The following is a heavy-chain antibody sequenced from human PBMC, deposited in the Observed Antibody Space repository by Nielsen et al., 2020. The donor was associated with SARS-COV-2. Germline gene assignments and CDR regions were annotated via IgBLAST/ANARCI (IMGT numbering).Heavy chain of an antibody. CDR3: ARGAAAGLYGMDV. CDR2: IIPIFGTA. Sequence: SVKVFCKASGGTFSSYAISWVRQAPGQGLEWMGGIIPIFGTANYAQKFQGRVTITADESTSTAYMELSSLRSEDTAVYYCARGAAAGLYGMDVWGQGTTVTVSS. V-gene: IGHV1-69*13. D-gene: IGHD6-13*01. CDR1: GGTFSSYA. J-gene: IGHJ6*02.